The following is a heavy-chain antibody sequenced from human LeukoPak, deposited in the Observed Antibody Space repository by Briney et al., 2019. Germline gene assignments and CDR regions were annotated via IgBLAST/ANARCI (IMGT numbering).Heavy chain of an antibody. CDR1: GGSFSGYY. D-gene: IGHD4-17*01. V-gene: IGHV4-34*01. CDR3: ARVGYGGYGVLDY. Sequence: KPSETLSLTRAVDGGSFSGYYWSWIRQPPGKGLEWIGEINHSGSTNYNPSLKSRVTISVDTSKNQFSLKLTSVTAADTAVYYCARVGYGGYGVLDYWGQGILVTVSS. J-gene: IGHJ4*02. CDR2: INHSGST.